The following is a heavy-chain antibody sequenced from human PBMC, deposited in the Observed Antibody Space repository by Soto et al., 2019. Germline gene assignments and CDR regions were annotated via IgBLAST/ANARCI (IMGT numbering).Heavy chain of an antibody. CDR1: GRTFSSYA. CDR2: IIPIFGTA. CDR3: ARDTYRDSSGYYYISNYFDY. Sequence: GASVKVSCKASGRTFSSYAISWVRQAPGQWLEWMGGIIPIFGTANYAQKFQGRVTITADESTSTAYMELSSLRSEDTAVYYCARDTYRDSSGYYYISNYFDYWGQGTLVTVSS. V-gene: IGHV1-69*13. J-gene: IGHJ4*02. D-gene: IGHD3-22*01.